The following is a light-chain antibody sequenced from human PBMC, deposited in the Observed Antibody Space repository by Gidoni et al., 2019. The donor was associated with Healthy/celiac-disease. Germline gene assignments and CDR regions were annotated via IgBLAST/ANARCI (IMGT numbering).Light chain of an antibody. J-gene: IGLJ3*02. V-gene: IGLV2-14*03. CDR1: SSDVGGYNY. CDR3: SSYTSSSTWV. Sequence: QSALTQPASVSGSPGQSITLSCTGTSSDVGGYNYVSWYQQHPGKAPKLMIYDVMNRTSVVSNRFSGSKSGNTASLTISGLQAEDDADYYCSSYTSSSTWVFGGGTKLTVL. CDR2: DVM.